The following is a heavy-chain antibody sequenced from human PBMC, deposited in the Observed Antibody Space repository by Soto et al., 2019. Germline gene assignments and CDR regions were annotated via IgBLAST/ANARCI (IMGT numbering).Heavy chain of an antibody. CDR2: VTGRDTYT. V-gene: IGHV3-23*01. D-gene: IGHD6-13*01. CDR3: AKDSLPGIAASGTVY. J-gene: IGHJ4*02. CDR1: GFTFSHYA. Sequence: EMQLLESGGGLVQTGGSLRLSCVASGFTFSHYAMSWVRQFPGKGLEWVAVVTGRDTYTEYAESVKGRFTISRDNSRNTLYLQMNSLRVEDTALYYCAKDSLPGIAASGTVYWGQGTLVTVSS.